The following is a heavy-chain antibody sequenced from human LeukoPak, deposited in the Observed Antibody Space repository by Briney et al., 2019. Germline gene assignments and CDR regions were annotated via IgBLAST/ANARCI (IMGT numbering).Heavy chain of an antibody. J-gene: IGHJ5*02. CDR1: GGSFSGYY. CDR3: ARSYRAVVGAYNWFDP. D-gene: IGHD2-15*01. CDR2: INHSGST. Sequence: PSETLSLTCAVYGGSFSGYYWSWIRQPPRKGLEWIGEINHSGSTNYNPSLKSRVTISVDASKNQFSLKLRSVTAADTAVYYCARSYRAVVGAYNWFDPWGQGTLVTVSS. V-gene: IGHV4-34*01.